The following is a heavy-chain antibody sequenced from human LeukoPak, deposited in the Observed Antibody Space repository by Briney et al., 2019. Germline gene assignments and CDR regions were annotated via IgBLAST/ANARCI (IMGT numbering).Heavy chain of an antibody. D-gene: IGHD3-16*01. CDR3: AKLNLGEMAYFDS. J-gene: IGHJ4*02. CDR2: VSVGGGDT. CDR1: GFTFGDYA. V-gene: IGHV3-23*01. Sequence: GGSLRLSCTASGFTFGDYAMSWVRQAPGKGLEWVSSVSVGGGDTFASDSVKGRFTITRENSKNTLYLQMMGLRVEDTAVYFCAKLNLGEMAYFDSWGQGTLVTVSS.